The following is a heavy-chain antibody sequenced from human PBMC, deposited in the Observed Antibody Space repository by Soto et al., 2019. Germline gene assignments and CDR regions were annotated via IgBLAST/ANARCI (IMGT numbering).Heavy chain of an antibody. D-gene: IGHD3-22*01. V-gene: IGHV3-9*01. J-gene: IGHJ5*02. Sequence: GGSLRLSCAAIGFTFEDHAMHWIRQVPGKGLEWVAGINWNSGITGYADSVKGRFTISRDNANNSLHLEMNSLKSEDTALYYCAKGRGALTVVSNWFDPWGQGAQVTVS. CDR3: AKGRGALTVVSNWFDP. CDR1: GFTFEDHA. CDR2: INWNSGIT.